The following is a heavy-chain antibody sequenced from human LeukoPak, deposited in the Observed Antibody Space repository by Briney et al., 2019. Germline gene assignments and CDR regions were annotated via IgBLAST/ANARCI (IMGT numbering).Heavy chain of an antibody. D-gene: IGHD2-2*01. V-gene: IGHV3-30*02. Sequence: PGGSLRLSCAAFGFTFSSYGMHWVRQAPGKGLEWVAFIRYDGSNKYYSDSVKGRFIISRDNSKNSLYLHMNSLRAEDTAVYHCAKGSSASRPYYFDYWGQGTLVTVSS. CDR1: GFTFSSYG. CDR2: IRYDGSNK. CDR3: AKGSSASRPYYFDY. J-gene: IGHJ4*02.